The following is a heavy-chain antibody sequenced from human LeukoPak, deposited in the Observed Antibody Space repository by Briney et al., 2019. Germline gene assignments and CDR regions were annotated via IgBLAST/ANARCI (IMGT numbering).Heavy chain of an antibody. J-gene: IGHJ4*02. CDR3: ARPTTTGTTWSAFDY. Sequence: ASVKVSRKASGYTFTGYYMHWVRQAPGQGLEWMGWINPNGGGTNYAQKFQGRVTMTRDTSISTAYMELSRLRSDDTAVYYCARPTTTGTTWSAFDYWGQGTLVTVSS. V-gene: IGHV1-2*02. D-gene: IGHD1-1*01. CDR1: GYTFTGYY. CDR2: INPNGGGT.